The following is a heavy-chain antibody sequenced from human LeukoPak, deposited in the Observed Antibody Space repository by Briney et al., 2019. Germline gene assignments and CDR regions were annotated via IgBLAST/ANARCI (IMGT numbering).Heavy chain of an antibody. CDR3: ARESNADNWFDP. J-gene: IGHJ5*02. CDR1: GGSISSYY. Sequence: PSETLSLTCTVSGGSISSYYWSWIRQPPGKGLEWIGYIYYSGSTNYNPSLKSRVTISVDTSKNQFSLKLSSVTAADTAVYYCARESNADNWFDPWGQGTLVTVSS. CDR2: IYYSGST. V-gene: IGHV4-59*01.